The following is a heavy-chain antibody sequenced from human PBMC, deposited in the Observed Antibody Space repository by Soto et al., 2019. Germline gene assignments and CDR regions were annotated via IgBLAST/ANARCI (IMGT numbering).Heavy chain of an antibody. CDR2: IIPIFGTA. CDR1: GGTFSSYA. D-gene: IGHD2-21*02. V-gene: IGHV1-69*01. CDR3: ARGLLPRYCGGDCYSGDDAFDI. J-gene: IGHJ3*02. Sequence: QVQLVQSGAEVKKPGSSVKVSCKASGGTFSSYAISWVRQAPGQGLEWMGGIIPIFGTANYAQKFQGRVTITADESTSTAYMELSSLRSEDTAVYYCARGLLPRYCGGDCYSGDDAFDIWGQGTMVTVSS.